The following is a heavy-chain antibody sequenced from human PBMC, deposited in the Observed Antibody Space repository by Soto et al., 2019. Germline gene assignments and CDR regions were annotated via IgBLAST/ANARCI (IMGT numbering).Heavy chain of an antibody. CDR1: GGSISSSSYY. CDR3: AREKGSGTHMGFDY. J-gene: IGHJ4*02. D-gene: IGHD3-10*01. Sequence: SETLSLTCTVSGGSISSSSYYWGWIRQPPGQGLEWIGEIYHSGGTNYNPSLKSRVTMSVDNSKNQFSLKLSSVTAADTALYFCAREKGSGTHMGFDYWGQGTQVTVSS. V-gene: IGHV4-39*07. CDR2: IYHSGGT.